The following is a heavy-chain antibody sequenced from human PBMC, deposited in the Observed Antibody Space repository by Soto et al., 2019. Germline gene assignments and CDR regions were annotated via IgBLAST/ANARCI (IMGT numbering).Heavy chain of an antibody. V-gene: IGHV4-59*01. Sequence: PSETLSLTCTVSGGSTSTYYWGWIRQPPGKVLEWIGYIDYSGSTNYNPSLKSRATISIDTSKSQFSLKLSSVSAADTAVYYCARAAGGYSYAPWGQGTLVTVSS. D-gene: IGHD3-16*01. CDR3: ARAAGGYSYAP. J-gene: IGHJ5*02. CDR2: IDYSGST. CDR1: GGSTSTYY.